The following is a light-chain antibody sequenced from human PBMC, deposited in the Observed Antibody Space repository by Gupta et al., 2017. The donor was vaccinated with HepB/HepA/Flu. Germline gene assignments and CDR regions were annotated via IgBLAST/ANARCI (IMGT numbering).Light chain of an antibody. CDR2: LGS. Sequence: DIVMTQSPLSLPVTHGEPASISCRSSQSLLHSNGYNYLDWYLQKPGQSPQLLIYLGSNRASGVPDRFSGSGSGTDFTLKISRVEAEDVGVYYCMQALQTQWTFGQGTKVEIK. CDR1: QSLLHSNGYNY. V-gene: IGKV2-28*01. J-gene: IGKJ1*01. CDR3: MQALQTQWT.